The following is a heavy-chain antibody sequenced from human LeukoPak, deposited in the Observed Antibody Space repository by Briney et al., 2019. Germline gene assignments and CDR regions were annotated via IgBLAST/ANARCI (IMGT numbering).Heavy chain of an antibody. Sequence: SETLSLTCTVSGGSVSSTSSSYFWHWMRQPPEKGLEWIGYIYHTGSTKYNPSLESRVTMSVDTFKNQFSLKLRSVTAADTAVYYCTRFIMNFYVSGTWGRGTLVTVSS. CDR3: TRFIMNFYVSGT. J-gene: IGHJ5*02. CDR1: GGSVSSTSSSYF. CDR2: IYHTGST. V-gene: IGHV4-61*01. D-gene: IGHD3-10*01.